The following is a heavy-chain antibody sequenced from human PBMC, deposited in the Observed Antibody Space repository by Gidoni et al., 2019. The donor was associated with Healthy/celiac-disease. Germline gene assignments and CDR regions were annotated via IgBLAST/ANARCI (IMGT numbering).Heavy chain of an antibody. CDR1: GGSISSSSYY. CDR3: ARHLDKGSGPNWFDP. CDR2: IYYSGST. D-gene: IGHD3-10*01. V-gene: IGHV4-39*01. Sequence: LQLQESGPGLVKPSETLSLTCTVSGGSISSSSYYRGWIRQPPGKGLEWIGSIYYSGSTEYNPSLKSRVTISVDTSKNQFSLKLSAVTAADTAVYYCARHLDKGSGPNWFDPWGQGTLVTVSS. J-gene: IGHJ5*02.